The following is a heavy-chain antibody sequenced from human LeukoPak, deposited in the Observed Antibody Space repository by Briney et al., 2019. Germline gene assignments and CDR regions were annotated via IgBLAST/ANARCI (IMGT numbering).Heavy chain of an antibody. Sequence: PSETLSLTCTVSGGSISSYYLSWIRQPPGKGLEWIGYIYYSGSTNYNPSLKSRVTISVDTSKNQFSLKLSSVTAADTAVYYCAREWYCSSTSCYAGINWFDPWGQGTLVTVSS. CDR3: AREWYCSSTSCYAGINWFDP. CDR1: GGSISSYY. J-gene: IGHJ5*02. D-gene: IGHD2-2*01. V-gene: IGHV4-59*01. CDR2: IYYSGST.